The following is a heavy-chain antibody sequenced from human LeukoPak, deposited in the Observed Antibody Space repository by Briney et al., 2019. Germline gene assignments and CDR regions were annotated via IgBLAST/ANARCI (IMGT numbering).Heavy chain of an antibody. CDR1: GGSISSYY. J-gene: IGHJ4*02. CDR2: IYYSGST. D-gene: IGHD3-22*01. V-gene: IGHV4-59*08. Sequence: SETLSLTCTVSGGSISSYYWSWIRQPPGKGLEWFGYIYYSGSTNYNPSLKSRVTISVDTSKNQFSLKLSPVTAADTAVYYCAVTYYYDSSGYYANYWGQGTLVTVSS. CDR3: AVTYYYDSSGYYANY.